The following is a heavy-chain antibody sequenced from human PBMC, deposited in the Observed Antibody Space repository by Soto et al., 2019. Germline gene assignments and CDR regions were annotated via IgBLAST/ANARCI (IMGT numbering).Heavy chain of an antibody. CDR2: IWYDGSNK. CDR1: GFTFSSYG. Sequence: QVQLVESGGGVVQPGRSLRLSCAASGFTFSSYGMHWVRQAPGKGLEWVAVIWYDGSNKYYADSVKGRFTISRDNSKNKLYLHMNSLRVEDTAVYYCARARTRGSGSYFWFDPWGQGTLVTVSS. J-gene: IGHJ5*02. V-gene: IGHV3-33*01. CDR3: ARARTRGSGSYFWFDP. D-gene: IGHD3-10*01.